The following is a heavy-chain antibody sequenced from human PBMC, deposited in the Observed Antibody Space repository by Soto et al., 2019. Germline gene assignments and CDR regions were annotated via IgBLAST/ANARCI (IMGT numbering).Heavy chain of an antibody. V-gene: IGHV3-49*03. CDR1: GFTFNDYA. D-gene: IGHD1-26*01. CDR2: IRSETYGGTT. J-gene: IGHJ4*02. CDR3: NRGISGSFTTLDH. Sequence: GGSLRLSCTTSGFTFNDYAMSWFRQAPGKGLEWVGFIRSETYGGTTEYAASVKGRFTISRDDSKSIAYLQMNSLKTADTAVYYCNRGISGSFTTLDHWGQGTLVTVSS.